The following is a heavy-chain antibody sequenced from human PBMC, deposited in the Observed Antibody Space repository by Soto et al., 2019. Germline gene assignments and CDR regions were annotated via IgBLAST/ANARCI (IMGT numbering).Heavy chain of an antibody. CDR2: ISYDGRNK. V-gene: IGHV3-30*03. D-gene: IGHD2-21*02. Sequence: QVQLVESGGGVVQPGRSLRLSCAASGFTFSSYGMHWVRQAPGKGLEWVAVISYDGRNKYYADSVEGRFTISRDNSKNPVDVQMNSLRPEDTAVYYCVRDPVVTGFPFGAFDFWGQGTMVTVSS. J-gene: IGHJ3*01. CDR3: VRDPVVTGFPFGAFDF. CDR1: GFTFSSYG.